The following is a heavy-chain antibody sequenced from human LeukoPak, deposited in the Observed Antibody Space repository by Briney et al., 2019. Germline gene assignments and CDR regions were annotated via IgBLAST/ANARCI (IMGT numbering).Heavy chain of an antibody. D-gene: IGHD6-19*01. V-gene: IGHV4-61*02. CDR3: ARFYSSGWYRY. CDR1: GGSISSGSYY. Sequence: SETLSLTCTVSGGSISSGSYYWSWIRQPAGKGLEWIGRIYTSGSTNYNPSLKSRVTISYTSKNQFSLKLNSVTAADTAVYYCARFYSSGWYRYWGQGTLVTVSS. J-gene: IGHJ4*02. CDR2: IYTSGST.